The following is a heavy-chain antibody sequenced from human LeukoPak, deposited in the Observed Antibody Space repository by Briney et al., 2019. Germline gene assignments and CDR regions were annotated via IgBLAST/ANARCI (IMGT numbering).Heavy chain of an antibody. CDR3: ARASRDGYNHVNFDY. CDR1: GNSISSGDNY. V-gene: IGHV4-61*02. Sequence: SETLSLTCTVSGNSISSGDNYWSWIRQPAGKGLEWIGRISTIGSTNYNPSLNSRVTISIDTSKNQFSLKLSSVTAADTAVYYCARASRDGYNHVNFDYWGQGTLVTVSS. D-gene: IGHD5-24*01. J-gene: IGHJ4*02. CDR2: ISTIGST.